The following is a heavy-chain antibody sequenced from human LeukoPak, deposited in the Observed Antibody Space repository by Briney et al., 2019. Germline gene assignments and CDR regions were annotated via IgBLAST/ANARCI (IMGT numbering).Heavy chain of an antibody. V-gene: IGHV3-30*02. Sequence: GGSLRLSCAASGFTFNSYGMHWVRQAPGKGLEWVAFIRNDGSDKYYADSVKGRFTISRDNSKNTLSVQMNSLRVQDTAVYYCVRDADWSFDYWGQGTLLTVSS. CDR3: VRDADWSFDY. J-gene: IGHJ4*02. CDR1: GFTFNSYG. CDR2: IRNDGSDK. D-gene: IGHD3-9*01.